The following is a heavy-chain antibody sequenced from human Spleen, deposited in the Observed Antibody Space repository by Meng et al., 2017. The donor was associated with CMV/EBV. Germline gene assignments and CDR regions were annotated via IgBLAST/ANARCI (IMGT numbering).Heavy chain of an antibody. CDR2: ISSSGSTI. V-gene: IGHV3-48*03. CDR3: ARERRVWGLDY. CDR1: GFTFSRYE. J-gene: IGHJ4*02. Sequence: GGSLRLSCAASGFTFSRYEMNWVRQAPGKGLEWVSYISSSGSTIYYADSVKGRFTISRDDAKNSLYLQMNSLRAEDTAVYYCARERRVWGLDYWGQGTLVTVSS. D-gene: IGHD6-6*01.